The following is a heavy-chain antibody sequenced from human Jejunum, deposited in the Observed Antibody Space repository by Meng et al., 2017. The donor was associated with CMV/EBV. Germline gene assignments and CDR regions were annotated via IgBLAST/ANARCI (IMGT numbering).Heavy chain of an antibody. CDR3: ARTPLDCTHGVCYEY. D-gene: IGHD2-8*01. CDR2: ISGYNGET. Sequence: YAFPPYALRWLRQAPAQAFAWMAWISGYNGETTYSQKFQGRVTTTTDTSTPTAYMDLMSLKSDDTAVYYCARTPLDCTHGVCYEYWGQGTLVTVSS. CDR1: YAFPPYA. V-gene: IGHV1-18*01. J-gene: IGHJ4*02.